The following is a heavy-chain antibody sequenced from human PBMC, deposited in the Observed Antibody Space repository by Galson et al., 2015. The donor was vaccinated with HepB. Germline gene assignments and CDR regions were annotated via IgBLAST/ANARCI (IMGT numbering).Heavy chain of an antibody. Sequence: SLRLSCAASGFTFSSYSMNWVRQAPGKGLEWVSSISSSSSYIYYADSVKGRFTISRDNAKNSLYLQMNSLRAEDTAAYYCARGSVEMANDYWGQGTLVTVSS. CDR1: GFTFSSYS. CDR2: ISSSSSYI. J-gene: IGHJ4*02. CDR3: ARGSVEMANDY. D-gene: IGHD5-24*01. V-gene: IGHV3-21*01.